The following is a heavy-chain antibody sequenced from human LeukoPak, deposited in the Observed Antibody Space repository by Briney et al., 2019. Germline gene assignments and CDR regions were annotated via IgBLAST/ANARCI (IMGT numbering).Heavy chain of an antibody. J-gene: IGHJ4*02. CDR2: IYYSGST. V-gene: IGHV4-59*01. CDR3: ARDKGIVGIVD. CDR1: GDSISSYY. Sequence: KSSETLSLTCTVSGDSISSYYWSWIRQPPGKGLEWIGYIYYSGSTNYNPSLKSRVTISVDTSKNQFSLKLSSVTAADTAVYYCARDKGIVGIVDWGQGTLVTVSS. D-gene: IGHD5-12*01.